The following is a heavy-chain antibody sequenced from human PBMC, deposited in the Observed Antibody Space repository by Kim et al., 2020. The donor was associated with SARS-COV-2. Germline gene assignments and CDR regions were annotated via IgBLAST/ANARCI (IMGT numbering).Heavy chain of an antibody. CDR3: ARDHNALRVLEWLLYIDY. Sequence: GGSLRLSCAVSGFTFSNYVMHWVRQAPGKGLEWVAVISSDGSTEYYADSLKGRFAISRDNSKNTLYLQMSSLRAEDTAVHYCARDHNALRVLEWLLYIDYWGQGTLLRVSS. D-gene: IGHD3-3*01. V-gene: IGHV3-30*03. J-gene: IGHJ4*02. CDR2: ISSDGSTE. CDR1: GFTFSNYV.